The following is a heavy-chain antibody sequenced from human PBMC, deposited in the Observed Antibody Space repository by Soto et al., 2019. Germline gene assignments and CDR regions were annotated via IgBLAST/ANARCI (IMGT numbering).Heavy chain of an antibody. J-gene: IGHJ5*02. CDR3: ARDHYYGSGSPWFDP. CDR1: GFTFSSYS. D-gene: IGHD3-10*01. Sequence: PGGSLRLSCAASGFTFSSYSMNWVRQAPGKGLEWVSYISSSSSTIYYADSVKGQFTISRDNAKNSLYLQMNSLRAEDTAVYYCARDHYYGSGSPWFDPWGQGTLVTVSS. CDR2: ISSSSSTI. V-gene: IGHV3-48*01.